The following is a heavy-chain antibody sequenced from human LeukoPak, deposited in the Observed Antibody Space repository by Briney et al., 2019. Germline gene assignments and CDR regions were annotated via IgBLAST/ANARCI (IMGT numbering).Heavy chain of an antibody. V-gene: IGHV3-23*01. CDR2: ISGSGGST. Sequence: GGSLRLSCAPSGFTFSSYAMSWVRQAPGKGLEWVSAISGSGGSTYYADSVKGRFTISRDNSKDTLYLQMNSLGAEDTAVYYCAKDMGTGHQLLNYYYYGMDVWGQGTTVTVSS. D-gene: IGHD2-2*01. J-gene: IGHJ6*02. CDR1: GFTFSSYA. CDR3: AKDMGTGHQLLNYYYYGMDV.